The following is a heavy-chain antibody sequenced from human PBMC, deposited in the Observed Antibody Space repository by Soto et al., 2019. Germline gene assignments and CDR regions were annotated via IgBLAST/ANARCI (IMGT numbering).Heavy chain of an antibody. J-gene: IGHJ4*02. CDR3: ARSLDY. Sequence: PGGSLRLSCAASGFSFSSYWMDWVRQAPGKGLEWVANINQDGSEKHYVDSVKGRFTISRENAKNSLYLQMSSLTAEDSALYYCARSLDYWGQGTLVTVSS. V-gene: IGHV3-7*01. CDR2: INQDGSEK. CDR1: GFSFSSYW.